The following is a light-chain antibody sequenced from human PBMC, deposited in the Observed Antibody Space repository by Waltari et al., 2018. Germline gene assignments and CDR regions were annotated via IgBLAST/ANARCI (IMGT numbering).Light chain of an antibody. V-gene: IGKV1-5*01. J-gene: IGKJ5*01. CDR2: DAS. Sequence: GDRVTITCRASQSISSWLAWYQQKPGKAPKLLIYDASSLESGVPSRFSGSGSGTEFTLTISSLQAEDVAVYYCQQYLSAPFTFGQGTRLEIK. CDR1: QSISSW. CDR3: QQYLSAPFT.